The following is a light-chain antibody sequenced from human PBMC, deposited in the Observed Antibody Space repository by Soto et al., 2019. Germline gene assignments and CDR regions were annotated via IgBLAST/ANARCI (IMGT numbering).Light chain of an antibody. CDR1: QSVGSN. J-gene: IGKJ1*01. V-gene: IGKV3-20*01. CDR2: GAS. Sequence: EIVLTQSPGTLSLSPGERATLSCRASQSVGSNLAWYQQKPGQTPRVLIYGASSRATGIPDRFSGSGSGTDFTLTISRLEPEDFAVYYCQQFGSSPRTFGQGTKVDIK. CDR3: QQFGSSPRT.